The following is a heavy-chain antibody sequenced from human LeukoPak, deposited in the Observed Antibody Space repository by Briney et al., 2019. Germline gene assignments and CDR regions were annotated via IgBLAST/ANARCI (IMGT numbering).Heavy chain of an antibody. Sequence: ASVKVSCKASGYTFTTYTISWVRQAPGQGLEWMGWISVYNGNTNTALKFQGRVTMTADRSTSTAYMELRSRTSDDTAVYYCARWDRVDIAATNDDYWGQGTLVTVSS. CDR3: ARWDRVDIAATNDDY. V-gene: IGHV1-18*04. D-gene: IGHD5-12*01. J-gene: IGHJ4*02. CDR2: ISVYNGNT. CDR1: GYTFTTYT.